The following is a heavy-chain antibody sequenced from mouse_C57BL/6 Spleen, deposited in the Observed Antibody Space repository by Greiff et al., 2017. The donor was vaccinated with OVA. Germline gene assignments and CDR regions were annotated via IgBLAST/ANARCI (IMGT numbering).Heavy chain of an antibody. CDR1: GYTFTSYW. J-gene: IGHJ4*01. CDR2: IDPSDSET. Sequence: QVQLQQPGAELVRPGSSVKLSCKASGYTFTSYWMHWVKQRPIQGLEWIGNIDPSDSETHYNQKFKDKATLPVDKSSSTAYMQLSSLTSEDSAVYYCARNGPYSSGPAMDYWGQGTSVTVSS. D-gene: IGHD3-2*02. CDR3: ARNGPYSSGPAMDY. V-gene: IGHV1-52*01.